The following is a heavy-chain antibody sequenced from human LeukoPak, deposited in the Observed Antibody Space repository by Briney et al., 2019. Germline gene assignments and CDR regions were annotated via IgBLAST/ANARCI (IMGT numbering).Heavy chain of an antibody. CDR1: GFTFSSYW. D-gene: IGHD3-9*01. Sequence: GSLRLSCAASGFTFSSYWMSWVRQAPGKGLEWVANIKQDGSEKYYVDSVKGRFTISRDNAKNSLYLQMNSLRAEDTAVYYCARALTDYDILTGYGEYYFDYWGQGTLVTVSS. J-gene: IGHJ4*02. CDR3: ARALTDYDILTGYGEYYFDY. V-gene: IGHV3-7*01. CDR2: IKQDGSEK.